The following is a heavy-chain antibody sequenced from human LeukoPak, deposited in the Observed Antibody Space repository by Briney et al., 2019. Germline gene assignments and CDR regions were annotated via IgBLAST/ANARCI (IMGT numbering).Heavy chain of an antibody. Sequence: SETLSLTCTVSGYSISSGYYWGWIRQPPGKGLEWIGSIHHSGSTYYNPSLKSRVTISVDTSKNQFSLKLSSVTAADTAVYYCATQQAAVDYWGQGTLVTVSS. CDR1: GYSISSGYY. V-gene: IGHV4-38-2*02. CDR3: ATQQAAVDY. D-gene: IGHD6-13*01. CDR2: IHHSGST. J-gene: IGHJ4*02.